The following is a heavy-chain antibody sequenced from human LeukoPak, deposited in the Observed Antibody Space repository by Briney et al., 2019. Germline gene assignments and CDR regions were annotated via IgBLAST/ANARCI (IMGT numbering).Heavy chain of an antibody. D-gene: IGHD5-12*01. CDR2: INPNSGGT. CDR3: ARVVDIGAFDI. J-gene: IGHJ3*02. Sequence: ASVKVSCKASGYTFTSYDINWVRQATGQGLEWMGWINPNSGGTNYAQKFQGRVTMTRDTSISTAYMELSRLRSDDTAVYYCARVVDIGAFDIWGQGTMVTVSS. V-gene: IGHV1-2*02. CDR1: GYTFTSYD.